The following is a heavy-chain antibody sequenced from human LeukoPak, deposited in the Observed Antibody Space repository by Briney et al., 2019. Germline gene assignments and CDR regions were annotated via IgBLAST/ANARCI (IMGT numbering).Heavy chain of an antibody. D-gene: IGHD6-6*01. CDR2: IYYSGST. J-gene: IGHJ3*02. V-gene: IGHV4-38-2*02. Sequence: SETLSLTCTVSGYSISSGYYWGWIRQPPGKGLEWIGSIYYSGSTYYNPSLKSRVTISVDTSKNQFSLKLSSVTAADTAVYYCARTVRAAQDAFDIWGQGTMVTVSS. CDR3: ARTVRAAQDAFDI. CDR1: GYSISSGYY.